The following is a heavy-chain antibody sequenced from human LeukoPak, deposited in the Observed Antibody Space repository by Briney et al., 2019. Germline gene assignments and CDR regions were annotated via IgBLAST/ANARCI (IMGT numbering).Heavy chain of an antibody. J-gene: IGHJ4*02. CDR1: GGFITNYY. V-gene: IGHV4-59*01. Sequence: SETLSLTCTVSGGFITNYYCSWLRQPPGKGLEWIGYIFYSGSTHYSPSLKSRVTISGDTSKNQFSLKLTSVTAADTPVYYCARDLYGGNSESYWGQGTLVTVSS. CDR3: ARDLYGGNSESY. CDR2: IFYSGST. D-gene: IGHD4-23*01.